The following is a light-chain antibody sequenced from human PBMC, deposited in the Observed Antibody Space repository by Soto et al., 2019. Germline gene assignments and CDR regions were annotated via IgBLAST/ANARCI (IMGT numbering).Light chain of an antibody. CDR2: DVN. V-gene: IGLV2-8*01. CDR3: NSYGGTNNYVV. J-gene: IGLJ2*01. CDR1: SSDVGGYNY. Sequence: QSALTQPPSASGSPEQSVTISCTGTSSDVGGYNYVSWYRQHPGKAPQLIIYDVNKRPSGVPDRFSGSKSCNTASLTVSGLQAEDEADYFCNSYGGTNNYVVFGGGTKVTVL.